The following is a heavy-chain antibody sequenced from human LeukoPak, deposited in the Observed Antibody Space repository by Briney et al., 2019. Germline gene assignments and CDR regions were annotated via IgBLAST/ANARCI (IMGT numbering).Heavy chain of an antibody. CDR2: INPSGGST. CDR1: GYTFTGYY. Sequence: VASVKVSCKASGYTFTGYYMHWVRQAPGQGLEWMGIINPSGGSTSYAQKFQGRVTMTRDTSTSTVYMELSSLRSEDTAVYYCARVEHDSSGYSLGIAYWGQGTLVTVSS. D-gene: IGHD3-22*01. J-gene: IGHJ4*02. V-gene: IGHV1-46*01. CDR3: ARVEHDSSGYSLGIAY.